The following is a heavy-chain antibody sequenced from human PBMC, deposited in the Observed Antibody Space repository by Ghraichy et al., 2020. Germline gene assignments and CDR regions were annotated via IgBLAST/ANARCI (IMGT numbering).Heavy chain of an antibody. V-gene: IGHV1-69*06. D-gene: IGHD1-7*01. CDR2: IIPIFGTA. Sequence: SVKVSCKASGGTFSSYAISWVRQAPGQGLEWMGGIIPIFGTANYAQKFQGRVTITADKSTSTAYMELSSLRSEDTAVYYCARARLELRLGFVYYYGMDVWGQGTTVTVSS. J-gene: IGHJ6*02. CDR1: GGTFSSYA. CDR3: ARARLELRLGFVYYYGMDV.